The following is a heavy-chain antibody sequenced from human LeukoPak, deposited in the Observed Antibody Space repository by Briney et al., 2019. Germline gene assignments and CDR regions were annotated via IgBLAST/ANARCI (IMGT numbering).Heavy chain of an antibody. CDR1: GGSFSGYY. J-gene: IGHJ4*02. V-gene: IGHV4-34*01. CDR2: INHSGST. CDR3: ARGSIAAAHFDY. D-gene: IGHD6-13*01. Sequence: PSETLSLTCAVYGGSFSGYYWSWIRQPPGKGLEGIGEINHSGSTNYNPSLKSRVTISVDTSKNQFSLKLSSVTAADTAVYYCARGSIAAAHFDYWGQGTLVTVSS.